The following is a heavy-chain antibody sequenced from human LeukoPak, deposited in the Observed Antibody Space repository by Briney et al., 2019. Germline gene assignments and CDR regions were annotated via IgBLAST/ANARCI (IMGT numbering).Heavy chain of an antibody. CDR2: TNWNAGST. V-gene: IGHV3-20*04. J-gene: IGHJ6*03. D-gene: IGHD2-21*02. Sequence: GGSLRLSCAASGFTFDDYGMSWVRHAPGKGLEWVSGTNWNAGSTGYADSVKGRFTISRDNAKKSLYLQMNSLRVEDTALYYCARELTTGIGYYYMDVRGKGTTVTVSS. CDR3: ARELTTGIGYYYMDV. CDR1: GFTFDDYG.